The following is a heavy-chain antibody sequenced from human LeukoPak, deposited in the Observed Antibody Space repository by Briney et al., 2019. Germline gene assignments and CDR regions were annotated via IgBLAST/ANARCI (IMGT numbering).Heavy chain of an antibody. CDR2: IYYSGST. CDR1: GGSFSGYY. V-gene: IGHV4-39*01. CDR3: ARQDYGILTGYCSGFDY. Sequence: SETLSLTCAVYGGSFSGYYWGWIRQPPGKGLEWIGSIYYSGSTYYNPSLKSRVTVSVDTSKNQFSLKLSSVTAADTAVYYCARQDYGILTGYCSGFDYWGQGTLVTVSS. J-gene: IGHJ4*02. D-gene: IGHD3-9*01.